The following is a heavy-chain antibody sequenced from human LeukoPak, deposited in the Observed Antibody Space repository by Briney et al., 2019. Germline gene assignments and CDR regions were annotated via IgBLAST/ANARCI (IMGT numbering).Heavy chain of an antibody. D-gene: IGHD1-26*01. CDR1: GYTFTGYY. CDR2: IIPNSGGT. V-gene: IGHV1-2*02. Sequence: ASVKVSCKASGYTFTGYYMHWVRQAPGQGLEWMGWIIPNSGGTNYAQKLQGRVTMTTDTSTSTAYMELRSLRSDDTAVYYCARVVQEWELLQIDYWGQGTLVTVSS. CDR3: ARVVQEWELLQIDY. J-gene: IGHJ4*02.